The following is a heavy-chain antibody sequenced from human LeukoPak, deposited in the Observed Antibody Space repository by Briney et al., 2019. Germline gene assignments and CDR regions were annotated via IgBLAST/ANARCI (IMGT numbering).Heavy chain of an antibody. V-gene: IGHV4-34*01. Sequence: SETLSLTCAVYGGSITGYYWSWIRQPPGKGLEWVGEIHYTGATSYNPSLKSRATISIDTSKNQVSLKLSSVTAADTAVYYCARLNILRGYCIDFWGQGALVTVYS. CDR3: ARLNILRGYCIDF. J-gene: IGHJ4*02. CDR2: IHYTGAT. D-gene: IGHD3-9*01. CDR1: GGSITGYY.